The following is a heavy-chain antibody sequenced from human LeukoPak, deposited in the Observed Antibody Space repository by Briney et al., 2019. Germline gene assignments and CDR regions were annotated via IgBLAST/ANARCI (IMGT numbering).Heavy chain of an antibody. V-gene: IGHV4-34*01. CDR2: INHSRST. Sequence: SETLSLTCAVYGGSFSGYYWSWIRQPPGKGLEWIGEINHSRSTNYNPSLKSRVTISVDTSKNQFSLKLSSVTAADTAVYYCARGLWGDYYYYYYMDVWGKGTTVTVSS. CDR1: GGSFSGYY. CDR3: ARGLWGDYYYYYYMDV. D-gene: IGHD3-10*01. J-gene: IGHJ6*03.